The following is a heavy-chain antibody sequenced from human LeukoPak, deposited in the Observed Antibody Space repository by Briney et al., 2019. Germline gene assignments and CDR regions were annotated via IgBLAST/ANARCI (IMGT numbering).Heavy chain of an antibody. Sequence: GGSLRLSCAASGFSFSTYWMHWVRQAPGKGLVWVSRINPDGSGTNYADSVKGRFTISRDNAKNTLYLQMNSLRAGDTALYYCAREWSAYGDYVWPVDYWGQGTLVTVSS. CDR1: GFSFSTYW. V-gene: IGHV3-74*01. J-gene: IGHJ4*02. CDR2: INPDGSGT. D-gene: IGHD4-17*01. CDR3: AREWSAYGDYVWPVDY.